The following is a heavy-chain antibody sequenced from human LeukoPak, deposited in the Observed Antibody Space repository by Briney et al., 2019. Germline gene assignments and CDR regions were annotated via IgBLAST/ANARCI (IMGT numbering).Heavy chain of an antibody. CDR3: ARDRAIPKADVFDI. J-gene: IGHJ3*02. CDR2: IIPMLGTG. CDR1: GGTFSYYA. Sequence: EASVKVSCKASGGTFSYYAVSWVRRAPGQGLEWMGGIIPMLGTGNYAQKFQGRVSITADEPRSTVYMEMSSLKSEDSAVYYCARDRAIPKADVFDIWGQGTMITVSS. V-gene: IGHV1-69*13.